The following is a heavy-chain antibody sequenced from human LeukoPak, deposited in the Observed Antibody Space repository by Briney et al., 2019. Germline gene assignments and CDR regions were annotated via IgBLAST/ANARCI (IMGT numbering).Heavy chain of an antibody. Sequence: SETLSLTCAVSGYSISSGYYWGWIRQPPGKGLEWIGSIYHSGSTYYNPSLKSRVTISVDTSKNQFSLKLSSVTAADTAVYYCARDRRGVVVLAAINYYYGMDVWGKGTTVTVSS. J-gene: IGHJ6*04. D-gene: IGHD2-2*02. CDR2: IYHSGST. V-gene: IGHV4-38-2*02. CDR3: ARDRRGVVVLAAINYYYGMDV. CDR1: GYSISSGYY.